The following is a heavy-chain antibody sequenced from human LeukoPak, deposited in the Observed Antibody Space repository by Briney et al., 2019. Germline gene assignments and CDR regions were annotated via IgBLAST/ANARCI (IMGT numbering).Heavy chain of an antibody. J-gene: IGHJ4*02. CDR1: GYTFTVYY. D-gene: IGHD2-15*01. Sequence: ASVTVSCTASGYTFTVYYMHWVRQAPGQGLERMGWINPNSGGTNYAQKFQGRVTMTRDTSISTAYMELSRLRSDDTAVYYCARVVVVAGLDYWGQGTRVTVSS. CDR2: INPNSGGT. V-gene: IGHV1-2*02. CDR3: ARVVVVAGLDY.